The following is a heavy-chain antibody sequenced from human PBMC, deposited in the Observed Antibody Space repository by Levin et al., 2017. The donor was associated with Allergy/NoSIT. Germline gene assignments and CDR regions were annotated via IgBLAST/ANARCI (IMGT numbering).Heavy chain of an antibody. J-gene: IGHJ4*02. CDR3: AREDGSTFGF. Sequence: SETLSLTCTVSGGSISGGGYHWTWIRQHPEKGLEWIGYIYYSGSTFYNPSLKSRLMISVDTSKNQFPLNVSSGTAAETAGYYCAREDGSTFGFWGKGALVTVAS. CDR2: IYYSGST. CDR1: GGSISGGGYH. V-gene: IGHV4-31*03. D-gene: IGHD2-2*03.